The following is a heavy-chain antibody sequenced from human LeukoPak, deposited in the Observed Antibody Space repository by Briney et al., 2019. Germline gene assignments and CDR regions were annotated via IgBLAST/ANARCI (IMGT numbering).Heavy chain of an antibody. CDR1: GFTFSDYY. Sequence: GGSLRLSCAASGFTFSDYYMSWIRQATGKGLEWVSYISSSSSTIYYADSVKGRFTISRNNAKNSLYLQMNSLRAEDTAVYYCARGRDCTNGVCYTAGYFDYWGQGTLVTVSS. J-gene: IGHJ4*02. D-gene: IGHD2-8*01. CDR2: ISSSSSTI. CDR3: ARGRDCTNGVCYTAGYFDY. V-gene: IGHV3-11*04.